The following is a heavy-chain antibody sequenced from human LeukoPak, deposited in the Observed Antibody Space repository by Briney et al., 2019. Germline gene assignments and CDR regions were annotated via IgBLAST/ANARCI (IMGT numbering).Heavy chain of an antibody. D-gene: IGHD5-12*01. CDR2: LYHSGIT. CDR3: ARDGNNSGLNDY. CDR1: GDSIRNFY. Sequence: SETLSLTCNVSGDSIRNFYWSWIRQSPGKGLEWIGCLYHSGITKYNPSLKSRVSISMDTSKNQFSLKMHSVTSADTAMHYCARDGNNSGLNDYWGQGILVTVSS. J-gene: IGHJ4*02. V-gene: IGHV4-59*01.